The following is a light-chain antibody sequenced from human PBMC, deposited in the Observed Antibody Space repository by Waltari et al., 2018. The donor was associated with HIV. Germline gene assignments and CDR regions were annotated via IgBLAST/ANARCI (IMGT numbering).Light chain of an antibody. CDR3: NSYAGSNNVI. Sequence: SALTRPPSASASPGPSVTISCTGTSSDGGGYHYVSWYQQHPGKAPKLLNYEGSKRPSGVPDRFSGSKSGNTASLTVSGLQAEDEADYYCNSYAGSNNVIFGGGTKLTGL. CDR2: EGS. CDR1: SSDGGGYHY. J-gene: IGLJ2*01. V-gene: IGLV2-8*01.